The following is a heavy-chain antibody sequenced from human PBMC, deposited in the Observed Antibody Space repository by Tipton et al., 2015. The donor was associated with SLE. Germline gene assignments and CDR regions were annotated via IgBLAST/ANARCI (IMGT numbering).Heavy chain of an antibody. CDR1: GGSISSGGYY. Sequence: TLSLTCTVSGGSISSGGYYWSWIRQHPGNGLEWIGYIYYSGSTYYNPSLKSRVTISVDTSKNQFSLKLSSVTAADTAVYYCARGIPYYYDSSGFDYWGQGTLVTVSS. D-gene: IGHD3-22*01. J-gene: IGHJ4*02. V-gene: IGHV4-31*03. CDR2: IYYSGST. CDR3: ARGIPYYYDSSGFDY.